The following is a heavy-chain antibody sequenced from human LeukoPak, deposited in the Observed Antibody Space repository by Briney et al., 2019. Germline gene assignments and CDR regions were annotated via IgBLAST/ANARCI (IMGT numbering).Heavy chain of an antibody. Sequence: ASVKVSCKASGYTLTGYYMHWVRQAPGQGLEWMSWINPNSGGSYYAQKFQGRITMTRDTSISKAYMELSRLRSDDTAVCYCARDGQTGWLGCDYWGQGALVTVSS. D-gene: IGHD7-27*01. CDR1: GYTLTGYY. J-gene: IGHJ4*02. CDR3: ARDGQTGWLGCDY. CDR2: INPNSGGS. V-gene: IGHV1-2*02.